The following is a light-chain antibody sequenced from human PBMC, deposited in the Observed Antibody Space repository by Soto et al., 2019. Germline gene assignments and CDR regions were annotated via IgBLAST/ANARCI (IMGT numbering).Light chain of an antibody. Sequence: QSVLTQPPSVSAAPGQKVTISCSGSSSNIGNNYVSWYQQLPGTAPKLLIYENNKRPSGIPDRFSGSKSGTSATLGITGLQTGDEADYYCGTWDSSLSAGGVFVTGPKVPS. CDR1: SSNIGNNY. CDR3: GTWDSSLSAGGV. CDR2: ENN. V-gene: IGLV1-51*02. J-gene: IGLJ1*01.